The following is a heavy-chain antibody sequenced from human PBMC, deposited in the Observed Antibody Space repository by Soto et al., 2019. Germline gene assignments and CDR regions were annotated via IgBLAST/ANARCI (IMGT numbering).Heavy chain of an antibody. CDR2: IRRRANNYAT. Sequence: EVQLVESGRGLVQPGGSLMLSCAASGFTLSGSAIHWVRQASGKGLEWVARIRRRANNYATAYAASVKGRFTVSRDDSKNTANLQMNSLKAEDTAVYYCTSLEAVAADYWGQGTLVTVSS. CDR3: TSLEAVAADY. D-gene: IGHD6-19*01. V-gene: IGHV3-73*01. CDR1: GFTLSGSA. J-gene: IGHJ4*02.